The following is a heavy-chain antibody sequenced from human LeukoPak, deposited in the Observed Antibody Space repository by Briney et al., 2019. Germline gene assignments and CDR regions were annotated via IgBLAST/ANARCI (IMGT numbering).Heavy chain of an antibody. D-gene: IGHD3-16*02. CDR2: IYHSGST. CDR1: GYSISSGYY. J-gene: IGHJ4*02. Sequence: PSETLSLTCTVSGYSISSGYYWGWIRQPPGKGLEWIGSIYHSGSTYYNPSLKSRVTISVDTSKNQFSLKLSSVTAADTAVYYCARVIFGGDYVWGSYLVWGQGTLVTVSS. CDR3: ARVIFGGDYVWGSYLV. V-gene: IGHV4-38-2*02.